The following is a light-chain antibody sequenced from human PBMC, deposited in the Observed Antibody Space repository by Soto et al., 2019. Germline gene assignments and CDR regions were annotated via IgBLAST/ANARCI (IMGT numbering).Light chain of an antibody. CDR1: QSISSW. Sequence: DIQRTQSPSTLSASVGDRVTITCRASQSISSWLAWYQKKPGKDPKLLIYAASSLQSGVPSRFSGSGSGTDFNLTISSLQTEDFATYECQQSYSTTLTVGGGTKVEIK. CDR2: AAS. V-gene: IGKV1-39*01. J-gene: IGKJ4*01. CDR3: QQSYSTTLT.